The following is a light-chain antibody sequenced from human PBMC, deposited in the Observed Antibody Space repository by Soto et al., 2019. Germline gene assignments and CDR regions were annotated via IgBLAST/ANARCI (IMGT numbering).Light chain of an antibody. CDR3: QSYDSSLSSWV. CDR1: SSHIGAGYD. V-gene: IGLV1-40*01. CDR2: GNS. Sequence: QSVLTQPHSVSGAPGQRVTISCTGSSSHIGAGYDVHWYQQLPGKAPKLLISGNSNRPSGVPDRLSGSKSGTSASLAITGLQVEDEADYFCQSYDSSLSSWVFGGGTKLTV. J-gene: IGLJ3*02.